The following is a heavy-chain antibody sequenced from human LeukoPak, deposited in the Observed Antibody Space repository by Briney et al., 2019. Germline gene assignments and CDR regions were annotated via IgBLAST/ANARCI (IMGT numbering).Heavy chain of an antibody. CDR1: GFTFSSYG. D-gene: IGHD6-19*01. CDR3: AKIGWDDAFDI. CDR2: ISASGGST. J-gene: IGHJ3*02. Sequence: GGSLRLSCAASGFTFSSYGMSWVRQAPGKGLDWVSTISASGGSTYYADSVKGRFTISRDNSKNTLYLQMNSLRVDDTAVYYCAKIGWDDAFDIWGQGTMVTVSS. V-gene: IGHV3-23*01.